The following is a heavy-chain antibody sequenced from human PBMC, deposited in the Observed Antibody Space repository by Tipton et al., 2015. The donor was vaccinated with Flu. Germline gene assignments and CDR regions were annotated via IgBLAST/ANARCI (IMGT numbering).Heavy chain of an antibody. CDR1: GGSISSYY. J-gene: IGHJ2*01. CDR2: IYYSGST. D-gene: IGHD6-13*01. V-gene: IGHV4-59*01. Sequence: GLVKPSETLSPTCTVSGGSISSYYWSWIRQPPGKGLEWIGYIYYSGSTNYNPSPKSRVTISVDTSKNQFSLKLSSVTAADTAVYYCARVSSSSSWSQDWYFDLWGRGTLVTVSS. CDR3: ARVSSSSSWSQDWYFDL.